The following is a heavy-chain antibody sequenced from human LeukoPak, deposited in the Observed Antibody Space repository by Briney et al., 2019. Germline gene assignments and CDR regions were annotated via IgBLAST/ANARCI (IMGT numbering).Heavy chain of an antibody. CDR2: IYYSGST. J-gene: IGHJ4*02. CDR1: GGSISSGGYY. Sequence: SETLSLTCTVSGGSISSGGYYWSWIRQHPGKGLEWIGYIYYSGSTYYNPSLKSRVTISVDTSKNQFSLKLSSVTAADTAVYYCARDPGFYAGTTGFGYWGQGTLVTVSS. V-gene: IGHV4-31*03. D-gene: IGHD1-7*01. CDR3: ARDPGFYAGTTGFGY.